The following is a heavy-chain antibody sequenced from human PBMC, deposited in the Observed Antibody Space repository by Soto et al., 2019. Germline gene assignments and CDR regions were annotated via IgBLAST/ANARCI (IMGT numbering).Heavy chain of an antibody. CDR2: ISGSGGST. J-gene: IGHJ3*02. Sequence: EVQLLESGGGLVQPGGSLRLSCAASGFTFSSYAMSWVRQAPGKGLEWVSAISGSGGSTYYADSVKGRFTISRDNSKNTLYLQMNSLRAEDTAVYYCARATLDILTGYAVNAFDIWGQGTMVTVSS. CDR3: ARATLDILTGYAVNAFDI. CDR1: GFTFSSYA. V-gene: IGHV3-23*01. D-gene: IGHD3-9*01.